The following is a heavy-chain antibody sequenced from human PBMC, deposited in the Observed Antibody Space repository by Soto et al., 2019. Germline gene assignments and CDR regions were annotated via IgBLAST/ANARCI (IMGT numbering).Heavy chain of an antibody. CDR2: ISSNGGST. V-gene: IGHV3-64D*08. CDR3: VKDLSTLLYYYGMDV. J-gene: IGHJ6*02. D-gene: IGHD3-3*01. CDR1: GVTFSSYA. Sequence: PGGSLRLSCSASGVTFSSYAMHWVRQAPGKGQEYVSAISSNGGSTYYADSVKGRFTISRDNSKNTLYLQMSSLRAEDTAVYYCVKDLSTLLYYYGMDVWGQGTTVTVSS.